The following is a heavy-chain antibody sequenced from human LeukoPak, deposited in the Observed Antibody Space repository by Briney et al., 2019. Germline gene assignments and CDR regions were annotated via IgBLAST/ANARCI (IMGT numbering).Heavy chain of an antibody. CDR2: INPNSGGT. CDR3: ARTRLTGDPYEAFDI. CDR1: GYTFTGYY. J-gene: IGHJ3*02. Sequence: ASVKVSCKASGYTFTGYYMHWVRQAPGQGLEWMGWINPNSGGTKYAQKFQGRGTMTRETSITTAYMELTSLEFDDTAVYYCARTRLTGDPYEAFDIWGQGTMVTVSS. D-gene: IGHD7-27*01. V-gene: IGHV1-2*02.